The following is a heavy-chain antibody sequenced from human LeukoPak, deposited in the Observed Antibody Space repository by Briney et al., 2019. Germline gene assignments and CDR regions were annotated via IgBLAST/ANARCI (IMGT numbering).Heavy chain of an antibody. CDR2: IYYSGST. J-gene: IGHJ5*02. CDR1: GGSVSSGSYY. V-gene: IGHV4-61*01. Sequence: SETLSLTCTVSGGSVSSGSYYWSWIRQPPGKGLEWIGYIYYSGSTKYNPSLKSRVTISVDTSKNQFSLKLSSVTAADTAVYYCARTDYGDYNWFDPRGQGTLVTVSS. D-gene: IGHD4-17*01. CDR3: ARTDYGDYNWFDP.